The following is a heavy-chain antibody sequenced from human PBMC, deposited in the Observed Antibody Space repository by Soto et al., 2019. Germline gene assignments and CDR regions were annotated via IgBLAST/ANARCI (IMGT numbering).Heavy chain of an antibody. Sequence: TLSPTCTVSGDSISSPHYYWTWIREPPGKGLEWVGYIYYTRNNFYNPALKSRVAMSVDPSTNQFSLKLASVTDADTAVYFCAREPKQNYDSSPWNGGFDSWGPGTLVTVSS. CDR2: IYYTRNN. CDR1: GDSISSPHYY. CDR3: AREPKQNYDSSPWNGGFDS. D-gene: IGHD3-22*01. J-gene: IGHJ4*02. V-gene: IGHV4-30-4*01.